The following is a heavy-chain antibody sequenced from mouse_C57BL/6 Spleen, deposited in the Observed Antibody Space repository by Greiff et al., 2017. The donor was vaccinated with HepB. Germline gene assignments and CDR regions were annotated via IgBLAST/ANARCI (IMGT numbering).Heavy chain of an antibody. Sequence: VQLQQSGPGLVQPSQSLSITCTVSGFSLTSYGVHWVRQSPGKGLEWLGVIWSGGSTDYNAAFISRLSISKDNSKSQVFFKMNSLQADDTAIYYCASSMITTLMDYWGQGTSVTVSS. J-gene: IGHJ4*01. CDR1: GFSLTSYG. V-gene: IGHV2-2*01. D-gene: IGHD2-4*01. CDR3: ASSMITTLMDY. CDR2: IWSGGST.